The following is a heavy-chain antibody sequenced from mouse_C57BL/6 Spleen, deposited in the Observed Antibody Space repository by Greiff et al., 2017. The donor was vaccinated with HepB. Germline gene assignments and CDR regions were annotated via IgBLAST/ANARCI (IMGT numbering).Heavy chain of an antibody. CDR2: IYWDDDK. D-gene: IGHD2-4*01. V-gene: IGHV8-12*01. CDR1: GFSLSTSGMG. Sequence: QVTLKECGPGILQSSQTLSLTCSFSGFSLSTSGMGVSWIRQPSGKGLEWLAHIYWDDDKRYNTSLKSRLTISKDTSRNQVFLKITSVDTADTATYYCARSGYDYVLWYFDVWGTGPTVTVSS. CDR3: ARSGYDYVLWYFDV. J-gene: IGHJ1*03.